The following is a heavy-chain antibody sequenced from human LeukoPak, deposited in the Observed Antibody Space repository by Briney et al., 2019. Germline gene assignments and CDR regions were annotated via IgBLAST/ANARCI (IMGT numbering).Heavy chain of an antibody. D-gene: IGHD3-9*01. CDR2: INHSGST. V-gene: IGHV4-34*01. Sequence: SETLSLTCAVYGGSFSGYYWSWIRQPPGKGLEWIGEINHSGSTNYNPSLKSRVTISVDTSKNQFSLKLSSVTAADTAVYYCARDRHYDILTGYAKGCYFDYWGQGTLVTVSS. CDR3: ARDRHYDILTGYAKGCYFDY. CDR1: GGSFSGYY. J-gene: IGHJ4*02.